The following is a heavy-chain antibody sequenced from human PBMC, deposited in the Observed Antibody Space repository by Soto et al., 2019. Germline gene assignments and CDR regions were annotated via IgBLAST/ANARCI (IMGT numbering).Heavy chain of an antibody. CDR2: ISAYNGNT. J-gene: IGHJ6*02. V-gene: IGHV1-18*01. CDR3: ARDTYDFWSGYSQGIYYYYYGMDV. Sequence: ASVKVSCKASGYTFTSYGISWVRQAPGQGLEWMGWISAYNGNTNYAQKLQGRVTMTTDTSTSTAYMELRSLRSDDTAVYYCARDTYDFWSGYSQGIYYYYYGMDVWGQGTTVTAP. D-gene: IGHD3-3*01. CDR1: GYTFTSYG.